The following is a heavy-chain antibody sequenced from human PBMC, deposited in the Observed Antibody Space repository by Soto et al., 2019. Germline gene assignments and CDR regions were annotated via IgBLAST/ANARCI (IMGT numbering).Heavy chain of an antibody. D-gene: IGHD3-22*01. CDR3: ARATYYYDSSGPAGGAFDI. V-gene: IGHV4-4*07. CDR2: IYTSGST. Sequence: SETLSLACTVSGGSISSYYWSWIRQPAGKGLEWIGRIYTSGSTNYNPSLKSRVTMSVDTSKNQFSLKLSSVTAADTAVYYCARATYYYDSSGPAGGAFDIWGQGTMVTVSS. J-gene: IGHJ3*02. CDR1: GGSISSYY.